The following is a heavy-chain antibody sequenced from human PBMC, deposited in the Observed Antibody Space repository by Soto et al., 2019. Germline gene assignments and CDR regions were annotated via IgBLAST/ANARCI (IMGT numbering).Heavy chain of an antibody. CDR1: GFTFSSYA. CDR2: IKSKTSGETR. V-gene: IGHV3-15*01. Sequence: LRLSCAASGFTFSSYAMSWVRQAPGKGLEWVALIKSKTSGETRAYAAPVKGRFTISRDDSENTVFLQMDSLKTEDTAVYYCVIDDAARGFGELDYWGRGTLVTVSS. J-gene: IGHJ4*02. D-gene: IGHD3-10*01. CDR3: VIDDAARGFGELDY.